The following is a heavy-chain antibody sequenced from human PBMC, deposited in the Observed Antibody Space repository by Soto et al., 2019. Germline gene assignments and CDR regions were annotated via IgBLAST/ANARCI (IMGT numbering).Heavy chain of an antibody. Sequence: QVQLQESGPGLVKPSQTLSLTCTVSGGSISSGGYYWSWIRQHPGKGLEWIGYIYYSGSTYYNPSLKSRVTILVDTSKNQFSLKLSSVTAADTAVYYCARAGGYSSSWYDQGYNWFDPWGQGTLVTVSS. D-gene: IGHD6-13*01. V-gene: IGHV4-31*03. CDR2: IYYSGST. CDR1: GGSISSGGYY. J-gene: IGHJ5*02. CDR3: ARAGGYSSSWYDQGYNWFDP.